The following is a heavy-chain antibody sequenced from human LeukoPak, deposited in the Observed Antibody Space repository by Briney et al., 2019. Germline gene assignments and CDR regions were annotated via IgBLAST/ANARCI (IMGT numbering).Heavy chain of an antibody. CDR3: ARGMTTVTSY. V-gene: IGHV7-4-1*02. Sequence: ASVKVSCKASGYNFTSHAMNWVRQAPGQGLEWMGWINTNTGNPTYAQGFTGRFVLSLDTSGSTAYLQISSLKADDTAVYYCARGMTTVTSYWGQGTLVTVSS. CDR1: GYNFTSHA. D-gene: IGHD4-17*01. J-gene: IGHJ4*02. CDR2: INTNTGNP.